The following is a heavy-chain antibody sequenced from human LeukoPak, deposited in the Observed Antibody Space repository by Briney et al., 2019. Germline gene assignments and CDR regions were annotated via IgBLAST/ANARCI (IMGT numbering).Heavy chain of an antibody. CDR3: ARDLGIVPAARAFDY. J-gene: IGHJ4*02. Sequence: GGSLRLSCAASGFTFSSYAMSWVRQAPGKGLEWVSAISASGGSTYYADSVKGRFTISRDNSKNTLYLQMNSLRAEDTAVYYCARDLGIVPAARAFDYWGQGTLVTVSS. D-gene: IGHD2-2*01. CDR2: ISASGGST. V-gene: IGHV3-23*01. CDR1: GFTFSSYA.